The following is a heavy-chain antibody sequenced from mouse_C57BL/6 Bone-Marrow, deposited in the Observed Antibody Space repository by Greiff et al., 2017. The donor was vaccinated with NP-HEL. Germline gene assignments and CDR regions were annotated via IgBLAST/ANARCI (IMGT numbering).Heavy chain of an antibody. Sequence: EVKLVESGGGLVKPGGSLKLSCAASGFTFSSYAMSWVRQTPEKRLEWVATISDGGSYTYYPDNVKCRFTISRDNAKNNLYLQMSHLKSEDTAMYYCARDSGPPFAYWGQGTLVTVSA. V-gene: IGHV5-4*01. CDR1: GFTFSSYA. J-gene: IGHJ3*01. CDR3: ARDSGPPFAY. CDR2: ISDGGSYT.